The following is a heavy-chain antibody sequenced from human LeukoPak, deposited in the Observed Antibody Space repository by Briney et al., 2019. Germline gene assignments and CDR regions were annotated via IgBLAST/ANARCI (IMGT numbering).Heavy chain of an antibody. J-gene: IGHJ4*02. CDR1: GGSISSSSYY. D-gene: IGHD4-23*01. CDR3: ARTPWRWEPVDYFDY. CDR2: IYYSGST. V-gene: IGHV4-61*05. Sequence: SETLSLTCTVSGGSISSSSYYWSWIRQPPGKGLEWIGYIYYSGSTNYNPSLKSRVTISVDTSKNQFSLKLSSVTAADTAVYYCARTPWRWEPVDYFDYRGQGTLVTVSS.